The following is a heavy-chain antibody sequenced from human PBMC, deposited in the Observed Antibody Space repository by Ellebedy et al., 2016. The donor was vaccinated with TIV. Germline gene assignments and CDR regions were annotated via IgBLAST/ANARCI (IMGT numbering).Heavy chain of an antibody. J-gene: IGHJ4*02. Sequence: MPSETLSLTCTVSGGSISSYYWSWIRQPPGKGLEWIGYIYYSGSTNYNASLKSRVTITVDTSKNQFSLKRRSVTAADTAVYYCARHSAGIKAHDYWGQGTLVTVSS. V-gene: IGHV4-59*08. CDR2: IYYSGST. CDR1: GGSISSYY. D-gene: IGHD6-13*01. CDR3: ARHSAGIKAHDY.